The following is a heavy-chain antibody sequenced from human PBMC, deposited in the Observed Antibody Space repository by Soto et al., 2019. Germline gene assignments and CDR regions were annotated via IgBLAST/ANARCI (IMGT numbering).Heavy chain of an antibody. CDR1: GFTFSSYV. Sequence: QVQLVESGGGVVQPGRSLRLSCAASGFTFSSYVMHWVRQAPGKGLVWVAVISYDGANKYYVDSVKGRFTISRDNSNKTLYLQMTSLRTEDTAVYYCAKDSVYGSNTEPFEYWGQGTLVTVSS. J-gene: IGHJ4*02. CDR2: ISYDGANK. V-gene: IGHV3-30*18. CDR3: AKDSVYGSNTEPFEY. D-gene: IGHD4-17*01.